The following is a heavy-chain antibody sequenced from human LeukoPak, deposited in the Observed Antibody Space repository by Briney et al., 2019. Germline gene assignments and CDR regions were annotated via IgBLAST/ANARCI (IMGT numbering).Heavy chain of an antibody. CDR2: IIPIFGTT. Sequence: SVKVSCKASGGTFNSYAINWERQAPGQGLEWMGRIIPIFGTTNYARNFHGRVTITTVKSTSTAYMELSSLRSEDTAVYYCAKAGLYDYVWGSYRQKWFDPWGQGTLVTVSS. CDR1: GGTFNSYA. D-gene: IGHD3-16*02. V-gene: IGHV1-69*05. J-gene: IGHJ5*02. CDR3: AKAGLYDYVWGSYRQKWFDP.